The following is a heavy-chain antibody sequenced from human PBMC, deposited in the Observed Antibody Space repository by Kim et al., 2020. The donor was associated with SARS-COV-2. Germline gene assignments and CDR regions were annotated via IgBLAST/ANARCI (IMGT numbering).Heavy chain of an antibody. Sequence: ASVKVSCKASGYTFTSYGISWVRQAPGQGLEWMGWISAYNGNTNYAQKLQGRVTMTTDTSTSTAYMELRSLRSDDTAVYYCARDQIVLMVYAIPGYYYGMDVWGQGTTVTVSS. CDR2: ISAYNGNT. CDR1: GYTFTSYG. V-gene: IGHV1-18*01. D-gene: IGHD2-8*01. CDR3: ARDQIVLMVYAIPGYYYGMDV. J-gene: IGHJ6*02.